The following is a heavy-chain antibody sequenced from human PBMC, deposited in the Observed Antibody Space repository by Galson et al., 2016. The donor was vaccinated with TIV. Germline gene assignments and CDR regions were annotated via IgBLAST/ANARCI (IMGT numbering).Heavy chain of an antibody. J-gene: IGHJ5*02. CDR3: ARSRSKAGTTDPDS. Sequence: SLRLSCAASGFSVTTYYISWVRQAPGRGLEWVSVLYVGGTTYYTGSVKGRFTISRDNSKNTLYLQMDDLRAEDTSIYYCARSRSKAGTTDPDSWGQGTQVPVSS. CDR2: LYVGGTT. D-gene: IGHD1-1*01. V-gene: IGHV3-53*01. CDR1: GFSVTTYY.